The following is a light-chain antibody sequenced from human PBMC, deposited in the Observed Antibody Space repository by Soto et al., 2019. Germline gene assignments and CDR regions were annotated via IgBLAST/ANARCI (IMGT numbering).Light chain of an antibody. J-gene: IGKJ4*01. CDR3: QQYNNSPLT. Sequence: EIVLTQSPGTLSLSPGERASLCSRASQSVSSSYLAWYQQKHGQAPRILIYDASNRATGIPARFSGSGSGTDFTLTISRLEPEDFEVYYCQQYNNSPLTFGGGTKVDIK. CDR2: DAS. CDR1: QSVSSSY. V-gene: IGKV3-20*01.